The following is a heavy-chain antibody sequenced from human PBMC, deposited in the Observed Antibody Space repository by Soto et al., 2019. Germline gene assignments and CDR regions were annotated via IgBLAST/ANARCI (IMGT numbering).Heavy chain of an antibody. J-gene: IGHJ6*02. D-gene: IGHD5-12*01. CDR2: ISSSGSTI. CDR1: GFIFSDYD. Sequence: EVQLVESGGGLVQPGGSLRLSCAAAGFIFSDYDMNWVRQAPGKGLEWVSYISSSGSTIDYADSVKGRFTISRDNTKNSLYLQMNSLRAEDTAVYYCAREVDIAASFYYYGMDVWGQGTTVTVS. CDR3: AREVDIAASFYYYGMDV. V-gene: IGHV3-48*03.